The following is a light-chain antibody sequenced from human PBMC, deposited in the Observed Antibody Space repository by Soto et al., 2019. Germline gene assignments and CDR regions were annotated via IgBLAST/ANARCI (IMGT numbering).Light chain of an antibody. CDR1: SSNIGSNT. CDR3: AAWDDSLNGV. V-gene: IGLV1-44*01. J-gene: IGLJ1*01. Sequence: QSVLTQPPSASGTPGQRVTISCSGSSSNIGSNTVNWYQQLPGTAPKLLIYSNNQRPSGVPDRFSGSKSGTSASLAISGLQSEGEADYYCAAWDDSLNGVFGTGTKVTVL. CDR2: SNN.